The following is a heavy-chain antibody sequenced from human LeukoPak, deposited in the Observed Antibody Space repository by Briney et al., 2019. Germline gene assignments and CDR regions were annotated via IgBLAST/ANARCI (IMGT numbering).Heavy chain of an antibody. Sequence: NPSETLSLTCAVSGGSFSGYYWTWIRQPPGKGLEWIGEINHRGSTHYNPSLKSRVTISVDTSKKQFSLKLSSVTAADTAVYYCATYSTGFDIWGQGTVVTVSS. J-gene: IGHJ3*02. CDR3: ATYSTGFDI. CDR1: GGSFSGYY. CDR2: INHRGST. V-gene: IGHV4-34*01. D-gene: IGHD6-19*01.